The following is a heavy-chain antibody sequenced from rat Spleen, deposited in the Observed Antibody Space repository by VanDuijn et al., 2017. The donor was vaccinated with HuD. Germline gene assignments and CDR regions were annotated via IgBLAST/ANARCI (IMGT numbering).Heavy chain of an antibody. CDR1: GFTFSKYD. CDR3: TTVTY. J-gene: IGHJ3*01. CDR2: ISYDCSSF. V-gene: IGHV5-20*01. Sequence: EVQLVESGGGSLQPGRSMKLSCAASGFTFSKYDMAWVRQAPTKGLEWVASISYDCSSFYYRDSVKGRFTISRDNTRSTLYLQIDSLRSEDAATYYCTTVTYWGQGTLVTVSS.